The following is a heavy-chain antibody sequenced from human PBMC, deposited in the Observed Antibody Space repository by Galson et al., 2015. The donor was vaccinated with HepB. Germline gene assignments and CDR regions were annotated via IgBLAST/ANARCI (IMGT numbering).Heavy chain of an antibody. CDR2: ISSSSSYI. V-gene: IGHV3-21*01. CDR3: AKRASTTICSYLPWFAP. J-gene: IGHJ5*02. Sequence: SLRLSCAASGFTFSSYSMNWVRQAPGKGLEWVSSISSSSSYIYYADSVKGRFTISRDNAKNSLYLQMNSLRAEDTAVYYCAKRASTTICSYLPWFAPCGPGTLVTVSS. CDR1: GFTFSSYS. D-gene: IGHD6-6*01.